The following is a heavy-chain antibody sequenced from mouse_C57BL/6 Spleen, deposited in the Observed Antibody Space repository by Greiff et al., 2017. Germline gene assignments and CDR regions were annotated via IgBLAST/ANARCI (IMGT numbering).Heavy chain of an antibody. V-gene: IGHV5-4*01. CDR2: ISDGGSYT. CDR3: ARGRAMDY. J-gene: IGHJ4*01. Sequence: EVQVVESGGGLVKPGGSLKLSCAASGFTFSSYAMSWVRQTTEKRLEWVATISDGGSYTYYPDNVKGRFTISRDNATNNLYLQMSHLKSENTAMYYCARGRAMDYWGQGTSVTVSS. CDR1: GFTFSSYA.